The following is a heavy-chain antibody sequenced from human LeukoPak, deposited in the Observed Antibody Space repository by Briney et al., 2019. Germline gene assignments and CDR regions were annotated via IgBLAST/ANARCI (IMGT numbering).Heavy chain of an antibody. J-gene: IGHJ6*03. V-gene: IGHV4-38-2*02. CDR2: IYHSGST. D-gene: IGHD3-10*01. Sequence: SETLSLTCTVSGYSISSGYYWGWIRQPPGKGLEWIGSIYHSGSTYYNPSLKSRVTISVDTSKNQFSLKLSSVTAADTAVYYCARVEQSMVRGVIIKYYMDVWGKGTTVTVSS. CDR1: GYSISSGYY. CDR3: ARVEQSMVRGVIIKYYMDV.